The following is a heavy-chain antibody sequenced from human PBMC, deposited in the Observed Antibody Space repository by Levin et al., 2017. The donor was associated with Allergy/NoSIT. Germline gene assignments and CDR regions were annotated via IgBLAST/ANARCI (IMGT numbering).Heavy chain of an antibody. J-gene: IGHJ4*02. CDR2: ITGSSSYV. CDR1: GFTFSSYG. Sequence: SCAASGFTFSSYGMNWVRQAPGKGLEWVSSITGSSSYVYYTDSVKGRFTISRDNAKNSLYLQMNSLTAEDTAVYYCARDRSPFVVRGVQSYFDSWGQGILVTVSS. D-gene: IGHD3-10*01. V-gene: IGHV3-21*01. CDR3: ARDRSPFVVRGVQSYFDS.